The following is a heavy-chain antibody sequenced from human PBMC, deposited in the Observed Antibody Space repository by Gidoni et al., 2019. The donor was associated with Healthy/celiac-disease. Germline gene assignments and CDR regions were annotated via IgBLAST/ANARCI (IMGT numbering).Heavy chain of an antibody. D-gene: IGHD3-10*01. V-gene: IGHV4-31*03. CDR1: GVSSSSGGYY. J-gene: IGHJ4*02. Sequence: QVQLQESGPGLLMHSQTLSLTCSVSGVSSSSGGYYWSRIRQHPGKGLEWIRYIYYSRSTYYNPSLKSRVTISVDTSKNQFSLKLSAVPAADTAVYYCARAPPARGVFDYWGQGTLVTVSS. CDR3: ARAPPARGVFDY. CDR2: IYYSRST.